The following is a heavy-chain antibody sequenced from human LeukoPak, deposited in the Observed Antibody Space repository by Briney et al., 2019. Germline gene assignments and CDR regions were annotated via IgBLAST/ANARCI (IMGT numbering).Heavy chain of an antibody. V-gene: IGHV4-34*01. CDR3: ARARVYYYDSSGYYSSFDY. CDR2: INHSGST. CDR1: GGSFSGYY. D-gene: IGHD3-22*01. J-gene: IGHJ4*02. Sequence: SETLSLTCAVYGGSFSGYYWSWIRQPPGKGPEWIGEINHSGSTNYNPSLKSRVTISVDTSKNQFSLKLSSVTAADTAVYYCARARVYYYDSSGYYSSFDYWGQGTLVTVSS.